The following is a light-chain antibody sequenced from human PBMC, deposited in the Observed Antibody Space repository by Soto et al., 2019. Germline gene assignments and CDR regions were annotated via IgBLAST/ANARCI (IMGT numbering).Light chain of an antibody. J-gene: IGKJ5*01. Sequence: EIVLTQSPATLSLSPGERATLSCSASQSVSSYLAWYQQKPGQAPRLLIYDASNRATGIPARFSGSGSGTDFTLTISTLEPEDFSVYYCQQRSNLLHPITFGQGTRLEIK. CDR2: DAS. CDR1: QSVSSY. CDR3: QQRSNLLHPIT. V-gene: IGKV3-11*01.